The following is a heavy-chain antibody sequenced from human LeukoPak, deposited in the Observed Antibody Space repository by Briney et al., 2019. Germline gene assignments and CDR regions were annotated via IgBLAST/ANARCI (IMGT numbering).Heavy chain of an antibody. CDR3: ARDGGQLEKRYYFDY. V-gene: IGHV3-21*01. CDR2: ISSSSSYI. Sequence: GGSLRLSCAASGFTFSSYSMNWVRQTPGKGLEWVSSISSSSSYIYYADSVKGRFTISRDNAKNSLYLQMNSLRAEDTAVYYCARDGGQLEKRYYFDYWGQGTLVTVSS. D-gene: IGHD1-1*01. J-gene: IGHJ4*02. CDR1: GFTFSSYS.